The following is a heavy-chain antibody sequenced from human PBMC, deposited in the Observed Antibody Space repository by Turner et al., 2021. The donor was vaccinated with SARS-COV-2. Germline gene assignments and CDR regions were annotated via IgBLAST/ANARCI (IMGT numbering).Heavy chain of an antibody. D-gene: IGHD3-22*01. Sequence: LQLLESGPGLVKPSETLFLTCTVFGGSTSSSSYYWGWIRQPPGKGLEWIGNIYYSGSTYYNPSLKSRVTISVDTSKNQFSLKLSSVTATDTAVYYCARRLVVQGTDDYSYYYGMDVWGQGTTVTVSS. CDR2: IYYSGST. J-gene: IGHJ6*02. V-gene: IGHV4-39*01. CDR1: GGSTSSSSYY. CDR3: ARRLVVQGTDDYSYYYGMDV.